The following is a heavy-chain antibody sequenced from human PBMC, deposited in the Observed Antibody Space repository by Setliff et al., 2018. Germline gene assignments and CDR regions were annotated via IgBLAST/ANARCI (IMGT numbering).Heavy chain of an antibody. CDR1: GGSISSSSYY. V-gene: IGHV4-39*07. CDR2: IYYSGST. J-gene: IGHJ4*02. CDR3: ARRATYYNFWSGYYDY. Sequence: LSETLSLTCTVSGGSISSSSYYWGWIRQPPGKGLEWIGSIYYSGSTYYNPSLKSRVTISVDTSKNQFSLKLSSVTAADTAVYYRARRATYYNFWSGYYDYWGQGTLVTVSS. D-gene: IGHD3-3*01.